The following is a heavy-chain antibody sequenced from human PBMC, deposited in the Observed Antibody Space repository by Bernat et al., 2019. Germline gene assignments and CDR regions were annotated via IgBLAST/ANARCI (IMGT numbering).Heavy chain of an antibody. J-gene: IGHJ4*02. D-gene: IGHD1-26*01. V-gene: IGHV3-33*01. CDR1: GFSFSSYG. CDR2: IWYDGSNK. CDR3: ARVSGSVVASKLDS. Sequence: QVQLVESGGGVVQPGRSLRLSCATSGFSFSSYGMYWVRQAPGKGLEWVAVIWYDGSNKYYGDSVKGRFTISRDDSKNTVYLQMNSLRAEDTAVYYCARVSGSVVASKLDSWGQRTLVTVSS.